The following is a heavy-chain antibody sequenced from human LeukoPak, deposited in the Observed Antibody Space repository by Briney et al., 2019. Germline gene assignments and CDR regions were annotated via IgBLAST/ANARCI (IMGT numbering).Heavy chain of an antibody. V-gene: IGHV3-21*06. CDR3: ATYGRDGYKGFY. Sequence: GGSLRLSCAASGFTFSSYSMNWVRQAPGKGLEWVSSISSSSSYIYYADSVKGRFTISRDNTKNSVYLHMNSLRAEDTAMYYCATYGRDGYKGFYWGQGTLVTVPS. CDR2: ISSSSSYI. CDR1: GFTFSSYS. J-gene: IGHJ4*02. D-gene: IGHD5-24*01.